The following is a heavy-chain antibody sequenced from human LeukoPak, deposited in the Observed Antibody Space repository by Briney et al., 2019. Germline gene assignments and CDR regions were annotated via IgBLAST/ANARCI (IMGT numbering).Heavy chain of an antibody. J-gene: IGHJ3*02. D-gene: IGHD3-9*01. CDR2: LGTAGDS. V-gene: IGHV3-13*01. Sequence: GGSLRLSCAASGFTLGSYDMHWVRQATGKGLEWVAILGTAGDSYYAGSVEGRFTISRGDAENSLYLQMNSLRGGDTAVYYCVRGSRRVRLPRSYDFDIWGQGTVVTVSS. CDR1: GFTLGSYD. CDR3: VRGSRRVRLPRSYDFDI.